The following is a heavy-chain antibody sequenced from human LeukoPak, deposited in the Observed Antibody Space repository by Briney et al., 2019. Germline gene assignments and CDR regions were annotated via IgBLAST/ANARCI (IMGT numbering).Heavy chain of an antibody. J-gene: IGHJ4*02. CDR2: VYYSGST. CDR1: GGSISSYY. D-gene: IGHD4-17*01. Sequence: SETLSLTCTVSGGSISSYYWSWIRQPPGKELEWIGSVYYSGSTYYNPSLKSRLTISVDASSNHFSLKLSSVTAADTAVYYCARHSSEYGDYVFDYWGQGTLVTVSS. V-gene: IGHV4-59*04. CDR3: ARHSSEYGDYVFDY.